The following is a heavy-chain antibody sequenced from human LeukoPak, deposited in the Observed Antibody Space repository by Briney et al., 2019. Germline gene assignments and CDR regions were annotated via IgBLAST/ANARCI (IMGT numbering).Heavy chain of an antibody. Sequence: GRSLRLSCAASGFTFSSYGMHWVGQAPGKGLEWVAVISYDGSNKYYADSVKGRFTISRDNSKNTLYLQMNSLRAEDTAVYYCAKDGEYYGDLNEPYYYYGMDVWGKGTTVTVSS. CDR1: GFTFSSYG. D-gene: IGHD4-17*01. CDR3: AKDGEYYGDLNEPYYYYGMDV. J-gene: IGHJ6*04. CDR2: ISYDGSNK. V-gene: IGHV3-30*18.